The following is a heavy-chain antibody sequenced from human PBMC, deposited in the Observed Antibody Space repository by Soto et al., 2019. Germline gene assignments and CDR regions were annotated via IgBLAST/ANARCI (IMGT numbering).Heavy chain of an antibody. D-gene: IGHD3-3*01. CDR3: VRDSSQYYGGRKEFGAFDI. V-gene: IGHV3-11*06. Sequence: QVQLLESGGGLVKPGGSQRLSCVTSGFTFSDYYMGWVRQAPGKGLELISYISGSGSYTLYADSVKGRLTVSRDNANNTVAVLMSSLRGEDTAMYYCVRDSSQYYGGRKEFGAFDIWGLGTVVTVSS. J-gene: IGHJ3*02. CDR2: ISGSGSYT. CDR1: GFTFSDYY.